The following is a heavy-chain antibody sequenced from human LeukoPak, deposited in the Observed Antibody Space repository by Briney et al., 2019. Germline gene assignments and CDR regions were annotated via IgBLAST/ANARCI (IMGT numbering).Heavy chain of an antibody. J-gene: IGHJ4*02. Sequence: GGSLRLSCAASGFTFSSYWMSWVRQAPGKGLEWVANIKQDRSEKYYVDSVKGRFTISRDNAKNSLYLQMNSLRAEDTAVYYCARLREIPVFGVVTKSTSYFDYWGQGTLVTVSS. D-gene: IGHD3-3*01. CDR3: ARLREIPVFGVVTKSTSYFDY. CDR1: GFTFSSYW. V-gene: IGHV3-7*01. CDR2: IKQDRSEK.